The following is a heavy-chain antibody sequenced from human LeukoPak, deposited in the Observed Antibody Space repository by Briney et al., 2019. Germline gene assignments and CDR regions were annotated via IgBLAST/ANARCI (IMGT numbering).Heavy chain of an antibody. J-gene: IGHJ4*02. CDR2: IFHNGNT. Sequence: SETLSLTCTVSGYSISSDYYWGWIRQPPGKGLEWIGNIFHNGNTYYNPSLKSRVTMSIDTSKKQFSLKLRTATVADTAVYYCARIEDVTRGYNHAYYFDYWGQGTLVTVSS. V-gene: IGHV4-38-2*02. D-gene: IGHD5-18*01. CDR3: ARIEDVTRGYNHAYYFDY. CDR1: GYSISSDYY.